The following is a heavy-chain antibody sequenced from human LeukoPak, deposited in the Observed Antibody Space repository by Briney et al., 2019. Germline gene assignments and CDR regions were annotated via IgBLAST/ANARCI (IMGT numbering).Heavy chain of an antibody. V-gene: IGHV3-20*04. CDR2: INWNGGST. Sequence: GGSLRPSCAASGFTFDDYGMSWVRQAPGKGLEWVSGINWNGGSTGYADSVKGRFTISRDDAQNTLYLQMNNLRAEDTAVYYCARDLFSGSYYEDFWGQGTLVTVSS. J-gene: IGHJ4*02. CDR1: GFTFDDYG. CDR3: ARDLFSGSYYEDF. D-gene: IGHD1-26*01.